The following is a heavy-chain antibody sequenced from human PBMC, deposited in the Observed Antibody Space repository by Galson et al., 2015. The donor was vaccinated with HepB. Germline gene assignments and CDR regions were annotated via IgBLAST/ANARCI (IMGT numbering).Heavy chain of an antibody. Sequence: SLRLSCAASGFTFSSFAMSWVRQAPGKGLEWVSAISGSGDNTYYADSVKGRFTISRDNSKNTLYMQMNSLRAEDTAVYYCARGAGYCSSTSCYRDYWYFDLWGRGTLVTVSS. V-gene: IGHV3-23*01. D-gene: IGHD2-2*02. CDR1: GFTFSSFA. CDR3: ARGAGYCSSTSCYRDYWYFDL. CDR2: ISGSGDNT. J-gene: IGHJ2*01.